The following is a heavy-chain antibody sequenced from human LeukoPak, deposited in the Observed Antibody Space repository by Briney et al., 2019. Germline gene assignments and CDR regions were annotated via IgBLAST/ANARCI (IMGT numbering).Heavy chain of an antibody. D-gene: IGHD6-19*01. V-gene: IGHV4-59*01. CDR3: ATAGSLYSSDWFPSVFDY. J-gene: IGHJ4*02. Sequence: SETLSLTCTVSGGSISSYYWSWIRQPPGKGLEWIGYIYSSGSTNYNPSLKSRVTISVDTSRNQFSLKLSSVTAADTAVYYCATAGSLYSSDWFPSVFDYWGQGTLVTVSS. CDR1: GGSISSYY. CDR2: IYSSGST.